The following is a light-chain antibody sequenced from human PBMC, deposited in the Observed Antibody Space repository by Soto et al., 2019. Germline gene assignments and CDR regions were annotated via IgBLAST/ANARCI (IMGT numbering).Light chain of an antibody. Sequence: EVVWPQSPAPLSLSPGDRATLSCRASQSVSHAFAWYQQKPCQAPRLLIFGASTRAAGFPDRFSGSGSGTDFTLTISRLEPEDFAVYYCQQYGSSPRTFGQGTKVDIK. CDR3: QQYGSSPRT. V-gene: IGKV3-20*01. CDR1: QSVSHA. CDR2: GAS. J-gene: IGKJ1*01.